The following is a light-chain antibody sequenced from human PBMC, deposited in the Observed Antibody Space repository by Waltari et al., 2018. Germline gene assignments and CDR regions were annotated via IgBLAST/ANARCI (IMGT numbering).Light chain of an antibody. CDR1: QSVRRY. CDR3: QHHVRLPAT. Sequence: EIVLTQSPGTLSLPPGERATPSCRASQSVRRYLAWYQQKPGLVPRLLIYAASTRATGIPDRFSGSGSGTDFSLTISRLEPEDFAVYFCQHHVRLPATFGQGTKVEIK. CDR2: AAS. J-gene: IGKJ1*01. V-gene: IGKV3-20*01.